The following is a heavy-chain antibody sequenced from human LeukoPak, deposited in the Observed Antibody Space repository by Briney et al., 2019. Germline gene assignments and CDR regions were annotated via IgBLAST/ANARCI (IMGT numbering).Heavy chain of an antibody. CDR3: ARARYVNSFYAFDI. Sequence: SETLSLTCTVSGGSISSYYWSWIRLPPGKGLEWIGYLSKSGNTNYSPSLKSRVTIFGDTSKNQFFLKLSTVTAADTAVYYCARARYVNSFYAFDIWGQGTLVTVSS. J-gene: IGHJ3*02. CDR1: GGSISSYY. D-gene: IGHD3-9*01. CDR2: LSKSGNT. V-gene: IGHV4-59*01.